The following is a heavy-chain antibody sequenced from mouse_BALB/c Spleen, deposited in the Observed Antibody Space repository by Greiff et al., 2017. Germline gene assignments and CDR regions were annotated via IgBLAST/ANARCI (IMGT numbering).Heavy chain of an antibody. CDR3: ARRGMITPFDY. J-gene: IGHJ2*01. CDR1: GYTFTSYY. D-gene: IGHD2-4*01. Sequence: QVQLKESGPELVKPGASVRISCKASGYTFTSYYIHWVKQRPGQGLEWIGWIYPGNVNTKYNEKFKGKATLTADKSSSTAYMQLSSLTSEDSAVYFCARRGMITPFDYWGQGTTLTVSS. CDR2: IYPGNVNT. V-gene: IGHV1S56*01.